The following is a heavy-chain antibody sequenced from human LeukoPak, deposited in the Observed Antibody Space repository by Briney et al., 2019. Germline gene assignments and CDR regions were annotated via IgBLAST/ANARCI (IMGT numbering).Heavy chain of an antibody. CDR1: GFTFDDYA. CDR3: AKESSYYYGSGSPIDY. D-gene: IGHD3-10*01. J-gene: IGHJ4*02. CDR2: ISWNSGSI. V-gene: IGHV3-9*01. Sequence: PGGSLRLSCAASGFTFDDYAMHWVRQAPGKGLEWVSGISWNSGSIGYADSVKGRFTISRDNAKNSLYLQMNSLRAEDTALYYCAKESSYYYGSGSPIDYWGQGTLVTVSS.